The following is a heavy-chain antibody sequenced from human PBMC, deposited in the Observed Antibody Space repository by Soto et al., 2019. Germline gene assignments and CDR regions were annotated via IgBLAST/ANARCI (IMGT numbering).Heavy chain of an antibody. CDR1: GGSISNYY. Sequence: NPSETLSLTCTVSGGSISNYYWSWIRQPAGKGLEWIGRLYTSGSTSYNPSLKSRVTMSLDRSKNQFSLKLSSVTAADTAIYYCAREESVDHSYAMDVWGQGTTVTVSS. CDR3: AREESVDHSYAMDV. CDR2: LYTSGST. V-gene: IGHV4-4*07. J-gene: IGHJ6*02.